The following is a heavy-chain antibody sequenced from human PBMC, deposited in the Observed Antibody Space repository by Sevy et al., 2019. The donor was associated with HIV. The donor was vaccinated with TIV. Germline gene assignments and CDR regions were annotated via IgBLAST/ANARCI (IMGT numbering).Heavy chain of an antibody. Sequence: GGSLRLSCAASGFTFSSYAMHWVRQAPGKGLEWVAVISYDGSNKYYADSVKGRFTISRDNSKNTLYLQMNSLRAEDTAVYYCASDIHITGTLPFDYWGQGTLVTVSS. CDR3: ASDIHITGTLPFDY. V-gene: IGHV3-30-3*01. D-gene: IGHD1-20*01. CDR1: GFTFSSYA. J-gene: IGHJ4*02. CDR2: ISYDGSNK.